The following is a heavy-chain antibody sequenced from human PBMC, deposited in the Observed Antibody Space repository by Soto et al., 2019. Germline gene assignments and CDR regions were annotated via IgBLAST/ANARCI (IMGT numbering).Heavy chain of an antibody. D-gene: IGHD3-16*01. CDR2: IYYSGST. Sequence: QLQLQESGPGLVKPSETLSLTCTVSGGSISSSSYYWGWIRQPPGKGLEWIGSIYYSGSTYYNPSLKSRVTISVDTSKNQFSLKLSSVTAADTAVYYCASSLTPVTFGGVPLGAWGQGTLVTVSS. V-gene: IGHV4-39*01. CDR3: ASSLTPVTFGGVPLGA. CDR1: GGSISSSSYY. J-gene: IGHJ5*02.